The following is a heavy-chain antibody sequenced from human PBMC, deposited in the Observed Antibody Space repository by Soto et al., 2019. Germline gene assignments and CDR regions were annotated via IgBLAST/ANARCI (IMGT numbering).Heavy chain of an antibody. CDR2: IYYSGST. CDR3: ARAPSSGYYYNWFDP. Sequence: SETLSLTCTVSGGSISSGSYSWSWIRQHPGKGLEWIGYIYYSGSTYYNPSLKSRLAVSVDTSKNQFSLKLSFVTAADTAVYYCARAPSSGYYYNWFDPWGQGTLVTVSS. CDR1: GGSISSGSYS. J-gene: IGHJ5*02. D-gene: IGHD3-22*01. V-gene: IGHV4-31*03.